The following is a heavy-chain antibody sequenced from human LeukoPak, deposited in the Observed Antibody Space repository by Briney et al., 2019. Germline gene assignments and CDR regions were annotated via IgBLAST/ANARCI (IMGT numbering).Heavy chain of an antibody. CDR3: ARGYPFDY. CDR1: GFSFSTYW. J-gene: IGHJ4*02. V-gene: IGHV3-74*01. D-gene: IGHD5-18*01. Sequence: PGGSLRLSCAASGFSFSTYWMHWVRQAPGKGLVWVSRLHTDGSRAGYADSVKGRFTISRDNAKNTLYLQMNSLRAEDTAVYYCARGYPFDYWGQGTLVTVSS. CDR2: LHTDGSRA.